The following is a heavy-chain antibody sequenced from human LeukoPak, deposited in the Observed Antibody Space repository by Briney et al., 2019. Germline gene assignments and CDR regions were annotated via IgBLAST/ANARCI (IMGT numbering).Heavy chain of an antibody. CDR3: ARVLDQDIVVVPAAIGGTGWFDP. Sequence: PSETLSLTCAVYGGSFSDYYWSWIRQPPGKGLEWIGEINHSGSTNYNPSLKSRVTISVDTSKNQFSLKLSSVTAADTAVYYCARVLDQDIVVVPAAIGGTGWFDPWGQGTLVTVSS. D-gene: IGHD2-2*02. J-gene: IGHJ5*02. CDR2: INHSGST. CDR1: GGSFSDYY. V-gene: IGHV4-34*01.